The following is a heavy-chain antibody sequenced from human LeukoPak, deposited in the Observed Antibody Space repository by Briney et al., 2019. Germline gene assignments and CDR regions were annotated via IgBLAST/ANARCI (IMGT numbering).Heavy chain of an antibody. D-gene: IGHD5-18*01. CDR2: IYTSGST. CDR3: AREADTAMVTYYYYYMDV. CDR1: GGSISSGSYY. V-gene: IGHV4-61*02. Sequence: SETLSLTCTVSGGSISSGSYYWSWIRQPAGKGLERIGRIYTSGSTNYNPSLKSRVTISVDTSKNQFSLKLSSVTAADTAVYYCAREADTAMVTYYYYYMDVWGKGTTVTVSS. J-gene: IGHJ6*03.